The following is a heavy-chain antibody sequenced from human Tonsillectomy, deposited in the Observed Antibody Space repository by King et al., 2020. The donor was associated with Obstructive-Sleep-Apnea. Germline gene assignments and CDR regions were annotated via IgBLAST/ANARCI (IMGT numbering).Heavy chain of an antibody. CDR1: GYSFTSYW. D-gene: IGHD5-24*01. V-gene: IGHV5-10-1*03. CDR3: ARQGEMATMWSWVFDY. Sequence: VQLVESGAEVKKPGESLRISCKGSGYSFTSYWISWVRQMPGKGLEWMGRIDPSDSYTNYSPSFQGHVTISADKSISTAYLQWSSLKASDTAMYYCARQGEMATMWSWVFDYWGQGTLVTVSS. J-gene: IGHJ4*02. CDR2: IDPSDSYT.